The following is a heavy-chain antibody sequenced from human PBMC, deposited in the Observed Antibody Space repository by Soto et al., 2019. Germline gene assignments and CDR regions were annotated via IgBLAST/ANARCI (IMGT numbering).Heavy chain of an antibody. Sequence: QVQLVQSGAEVKKPGASVKVSCKASVYTFTSYAMHWVRKAPGQRLEWMGWINAGNGNTKYSQKFQGRVTITRDTSASTAYMELSSLRSADTAVYDCARGPGGPDGPGDYWGQGTLVTVSS. CDR2: INAGNGNT. D-gene: IGHD2-15*01. CDR3: ARGPGGPDGPGDY. J-gene: IGHJ4*02. CDR1: VYTFTSYA. V-gene: IGHV1-3*01.